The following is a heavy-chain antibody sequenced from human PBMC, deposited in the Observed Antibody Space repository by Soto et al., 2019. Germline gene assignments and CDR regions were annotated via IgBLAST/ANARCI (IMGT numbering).Heavy chain of an antibody. CDR3: ARMGYYDSSGYDY. CDR2: IDWDDDK. CDR1: GFSLSTSRMR. J-gene: IGHJ4*02. V-gene: IGHV2-70*04. D-gene: IGHD3-22*01. Sequence: GPTLVNPTQTLTLTCTFSGFSLSTSRMRVSWIRQPPGKALEWLARIDWDDDKFYSTSLKTRLTISKDTSKNQVVLTMTNMDPVDTATYYCARMGYYDSSGYDYWGQGTLVTVSS.